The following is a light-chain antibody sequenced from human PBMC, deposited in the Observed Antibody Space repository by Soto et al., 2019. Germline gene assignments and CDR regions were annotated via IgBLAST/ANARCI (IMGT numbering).Light chain of an antibody. Sequence: DIVMTQSPLSLHVTPGEPASISCRSSQSLLHSSGYTYLDWYLQKPGQSPQLLIYLVSNRASGVPDRLSGSGSVTDFILKISRVEAEDVGVFFCMQALHTHMYTFGQGTKLEIK. J-gene: IGKJ2*01. CDR3: MQALHTHMYT. V-gene: IGKV2-28*01. CDR1: QSLLHSSGYTY. CDR2: LVS.